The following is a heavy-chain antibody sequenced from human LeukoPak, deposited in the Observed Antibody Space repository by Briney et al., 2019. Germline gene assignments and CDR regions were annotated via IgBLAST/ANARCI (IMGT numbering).Heavy chain of an antibody. V-gene: IGHV3-30*04. CDR2: ISYDGSNK. J-gene: IGHJ6*04. CDR3: ARDMYYDILTGYYKGYYYYGMDV. Sequence: GGSLRLSCAASGFTFSSYAVHWVRQAPGKGLEWVAVISYDGSNKYYADSVKGRLTISRDNSKNTLYLQMNSLRAEDTAVYYCARDMYYDILTGYYKGYYYYGMDVWGKGTTVTVSS. CDR1: GFTFSSYA. D-gene: IGHD3-9*01.